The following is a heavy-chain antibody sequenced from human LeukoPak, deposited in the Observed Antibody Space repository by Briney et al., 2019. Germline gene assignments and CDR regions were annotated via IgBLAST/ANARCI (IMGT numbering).Heavy chain of an antibody. V-gene: IGHV5-51*01. Sequence: PGKSLKISCKGSGYSFTSYWIAWVRQMPGKGLEWMGIIYPGDSETRYSPSFQGQVTISADKSISSVYLQWSSLKASDTATYYCARRSTIFYGMDVWGQGTTVTVSS. CDR1: GYSFTSYW. J-gene: IGHJ6*02. CDR2: IYPGDSET. D-gene: IGHD3-3*01. CDR3: ARRSTIFYGMDV.